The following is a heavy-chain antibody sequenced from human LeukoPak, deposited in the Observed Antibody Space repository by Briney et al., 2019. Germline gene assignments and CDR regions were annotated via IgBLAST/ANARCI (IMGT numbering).Heavy chain of an antibody. J-gene: IGHJ4*02. V-gene: IGHV4-59*08. D-gene: IGHD3-9*01. CDR2: IYYSGST. Sequence: SETLSLTCTVSGGSISSYYWSWIRQPPGKGLEWIGYIYYSGSTNYNPSLKSRVTISVDTSKNQFSLKLSSVTAADTAVYYCARRYFDWSTFDYWGQGTLVTVSS. CDR3: ARRYFDWSTFDY. CDR1: GGSISSYY.